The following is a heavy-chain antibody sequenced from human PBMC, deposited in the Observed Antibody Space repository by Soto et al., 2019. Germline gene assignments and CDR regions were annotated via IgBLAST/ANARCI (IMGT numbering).Heavy chain of an antibody. CDR1: GFTFSSYS. V-gene: IGHV3-48*04. J-gene: IGHJ3*02. D-gene: IGHD2-2*01. CDR3: AREVPKAQPQGGYDAFDI. CDR2: ISSSSSTI. Sequence: GGSLRLSCAASGFTFSSYSMNWVRQAPGKGLEWVSYISSSSSTIYYADSVKGRFTISRDNAKNSLYLQMNSLRAEDTAVYYCAREVPKAQPQGGYDAFDIWGQGTMVTVSS.